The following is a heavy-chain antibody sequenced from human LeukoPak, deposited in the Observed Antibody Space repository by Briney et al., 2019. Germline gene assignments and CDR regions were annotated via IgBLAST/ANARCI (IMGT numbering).Heavy chain of an antibody. CDR1: GFTFDDYA. J-gene: IGHJ4*02. CDR2: ISWNSGSI. D-gene: IGHD3-10*01. CDR3: AKAYGSGSHPYYFDY. V-gene: IGHV3-9*01. Sequence: GGSLRLSCAASGFTFDDYAMHWVRQAPGKGLEWVSGISWNSGSIGYADSVKGRFTISRDNAKNSLYLQMNSLRAEDTALYYCAKAYGSGSHPYYFDYWGQGTLVTVSS.